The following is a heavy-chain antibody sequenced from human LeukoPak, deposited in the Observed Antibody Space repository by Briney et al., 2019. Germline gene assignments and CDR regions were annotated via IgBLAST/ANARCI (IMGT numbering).Heavy chain of an antibody. CDR3: ARAPDSSGPAEFDY. D-gene: IGHD3-22*01. CDR1: GGSISSHY. J-gene: IGHJ4*02. Sequence: SETLSLTCTVPGGSISSHYWSCIRQPPGKGLGWIGYIYYSGVTDYNPSLKRRVAIPVEASKTQFSLKLSSVTGADRAVSFCARAPDSSGPAEFDYWGQGTLVTVSS. CDR2: IYYSGVT. V-gene: IGHV4-59*11.